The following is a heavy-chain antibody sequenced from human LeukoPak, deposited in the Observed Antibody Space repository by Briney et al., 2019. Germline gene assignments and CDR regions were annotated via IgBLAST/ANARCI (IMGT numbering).Heavy chain of an antibody. J-gene: IGHJ5*02. Sequence: ASVKVSCKASGYTFTSYGISWVRQAPGQGLEWMGWISAYNGNTNYAQKLQGRVTMTTDTSTSTAYMELRSLRSDDTAVYYCARVVITFGGVIPHNWFDPWGQGTLVTVSS. CDR3: ARVVITFGGVIPHNWFDP. CDR1: GYTFTSYG. D-gene: IGHD3-16*02. CDR2: ISAYNGNT. V-gene: IGHV1-18*01.